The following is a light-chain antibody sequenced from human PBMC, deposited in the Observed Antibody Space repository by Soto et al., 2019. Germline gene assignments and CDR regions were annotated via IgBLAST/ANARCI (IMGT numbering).Light chain of an antibody. Sequence: EVVVTQSPATLSVSPGERATLSCRASPSVNGNLAWYQQKPGQTPRLLIYDVSTRANGVPARFSCRGSGTEFTRPISSLPSEDFALYYCPQYNGSPPWKFGQGTRVEIK. CDR1: PSVNGN. CDR3: PQYNGSPPWK. V-gene: IGKV3-15*01. J-gene: IGKJ1*01. CDR2: DVS.